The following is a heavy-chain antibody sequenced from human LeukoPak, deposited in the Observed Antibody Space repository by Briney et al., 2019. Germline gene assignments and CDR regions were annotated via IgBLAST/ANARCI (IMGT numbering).Heavy chain of an antibody. J-gene: IGHJ4*02. Sequence: SETLSLTCTVSGGSLSSYYWSWIRQPAGKTLEWIGHIYTGGSIDYNTSLKSRVTISLETSKNQFSLTLTSVTAADTATYYCARGVSIVRGIHFDYWGLGSLVTVSS. CDR3: ARGVSIVRGIHFDY. CDR2: IYTGGSI. D-gene: IGHD3-10*02. V-gene: IGHV4-4*07. CDR1: GGSLSSYY.